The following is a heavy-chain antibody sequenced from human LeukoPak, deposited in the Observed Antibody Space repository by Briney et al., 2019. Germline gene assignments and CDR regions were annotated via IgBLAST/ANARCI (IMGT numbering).Heavy chain of an antibody. J-gene: IGHJ6*02. CDR1: GFTVSSNY. V-gene: IGHV3-66*01. CDR2: IYSGGST. Sequence: GGSLRLSCAASGFTVSSNYMSWVRQAPGKGLEWVSVIYSGGSTYYADSVEGRFTISRDNSKNTLYLQMNSLRAEDTAVYYCAREGDYYCYGMDVWGQGTTVTVSS. D-gene: IGHD3-16*01. CDR3: AREGDYYCYGMDV.